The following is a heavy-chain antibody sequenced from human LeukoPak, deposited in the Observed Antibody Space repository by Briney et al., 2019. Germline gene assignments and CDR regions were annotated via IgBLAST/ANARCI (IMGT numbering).Heavy chain of an antibody. Sequence: PGGSLRLSCAASGFTVSSNYMSWVRQAPGKGLEWVSVIYSGGSTYYADSVKGRFTISRDNSKNTLYLQMNSLRAEDTAVYYCASYRGGGSCSRFDPWGQGTLVTVSS. D-gene: IGHD2-15*01. CDR3: ASYRGGGSCSRFDP. CDR1: GFTVSSNY. V-gene: IGHV3-53*01. J-gene: IGHJ5*02. CDR2: IYSGGST.